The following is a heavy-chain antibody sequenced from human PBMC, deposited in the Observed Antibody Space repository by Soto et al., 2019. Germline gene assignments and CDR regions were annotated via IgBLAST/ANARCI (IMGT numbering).Heavy chain of an antibody. CDR3: AITGGCSSNSCYADYYYYGMDV. CDR2: IYPDDSDT. CDR1: GYSFTSYC. V-gene: IGHV5-51*01. D-gene: IGHD2-2*01. J-gene: IGHJ6*02. Sequence: GESLKISCKGSGYSFTSYCIGWVRPMPGKGLELVGMIYPDDSDTRYSPSVQGVVTISADKSITTACLQWSSLKASDTAMYYCAITGGCSSNSCYADYYYYGMDVWGQGTTVTVSS.